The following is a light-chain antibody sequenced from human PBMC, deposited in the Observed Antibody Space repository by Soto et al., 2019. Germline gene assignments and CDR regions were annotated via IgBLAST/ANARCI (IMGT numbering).Light chain of an antibody. CDR2: DAS. CDR3: QQRSDWHPYT. Sequence: EIVLTQSPATLSLSPGERATLSCRASQSVSSYLAWYQQKPGQAPRLLIYDASNRATGIPARFGGSGAGTDFTLNISSIEPEVFAVYYCQQRSDWHPYTFGQGNKLEIK. V-gene: IGKV3-11*01. CDR1: QSVSSY. J-gene: IGKJ2*01.